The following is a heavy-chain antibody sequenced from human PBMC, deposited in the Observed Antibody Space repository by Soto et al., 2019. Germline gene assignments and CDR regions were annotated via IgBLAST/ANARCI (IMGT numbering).Heavy chain of an antibody. V-gene: IGHV3-7*01. J-gene: IGHJ6*03. D-gene: IGHD4-17*01. Sequence: GGSLRLSCAASGFTFSSYWMSWVRQAPGKGLEWVANIKQDGSKKYFVDSVKGRFTISRDNAKNSLYLQMNSLRAEDTAVYYCAREPGGDYGDYGRYYYYYYMDVWGKGTTVTVSS. CDR2: IKQDGSKK. CDR3: AREPGGDYGDYGRYYYYYYMDV. CDR1: GFTFSSYW.